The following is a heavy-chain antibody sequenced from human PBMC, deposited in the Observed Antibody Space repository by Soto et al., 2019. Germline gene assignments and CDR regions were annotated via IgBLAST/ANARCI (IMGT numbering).Heavy chain of an antibody. CDR3: ARDRTSYSNGWHHYFDY. CDR2: IYYSGST. CDR1: GGSISSYY. V-gene: IGHV4-59*01. D-gene: IGHD6-19*01. Sequence: PSETLSLTCTVSGGSISSYYWSWIRQPPGKGLEWIGYIYYSGSTIYNPSLKSRVTISVDTSKNQFSLKLSSVTAADTAVFYCARDRTSYSNGWHHYFDYWGQGTLVTVSS. J-gene: IGHJ4*02.